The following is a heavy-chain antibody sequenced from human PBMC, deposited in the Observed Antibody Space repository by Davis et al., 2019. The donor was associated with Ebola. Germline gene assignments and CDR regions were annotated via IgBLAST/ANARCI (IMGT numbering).Heavy chain of an antibody. D-gene: IGHD4-17*01. CDR3: ARAATVTTNLNWFDP. V-gene: IGHV4-31*11. Sequence: SETLSLTCAVYGGSFSGYYWSWIHQHPGKGLEWIGYIYYSGSTYYNPSLKSRVTISVDTSKNQFSLKLSSVTAADTAVYYCARAATVTTNLNWFDPWGQGTLVTVSS. J-gene: IGHJ5*02. CDR1: GGSFSGYY. CDR2: IYYSGST.